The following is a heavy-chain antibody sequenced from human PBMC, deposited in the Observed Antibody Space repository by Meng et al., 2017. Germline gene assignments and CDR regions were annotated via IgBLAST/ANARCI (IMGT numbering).Heavy chain of an antibody. Sequence: LQLVLSGAEVKKPGASVKVSCKPSGYLFTSYDINWIRQAPGQGLAWMGWVNPINGKTGYAQKFQGRLTMTRDTSIRTAYMELSSLKSEDTAIYYCARGGDYSSWDYWGQGTLVTVSS. V-gene: IGHV1-8*01. CDR2: VNPINGKT. CDR1: GYLFTSYD. J-gene: IGHJ4*02. D-gene: IGHD4-11*01. CDR3: ARGGDYSSWDY.